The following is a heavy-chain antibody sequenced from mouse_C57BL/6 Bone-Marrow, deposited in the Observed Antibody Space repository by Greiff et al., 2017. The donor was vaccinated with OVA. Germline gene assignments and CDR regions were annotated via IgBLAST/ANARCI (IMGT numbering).Heavy chain of an antibody. CDR3: ARWGYYAMDY. CDR1: GYTFTSYT. V-gene: IGHV1-4*01. J-gene: IGHJ4*01. Sequence: QVQLKQSGAELARPGASVKMSCKASGYTFTSYTMHWVKQRPGQGLEWIGYINPSSGYTKYNQKFKDKATLTADKSSSTAYMQLSSLTSEDSAVYYCARWGYYAMDYWGQGTSVTVSS. CDR2: INPSSGYT.